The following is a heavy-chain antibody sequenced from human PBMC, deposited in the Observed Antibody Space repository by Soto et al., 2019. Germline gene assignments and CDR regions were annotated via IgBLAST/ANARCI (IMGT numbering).Heavy chain of an antibody. Sequence: EVQLVESGGGLVQPGGSLRLSCAASGFTFSSYSMNWVRQAPGKGLEWVSYISSSSSTIYYADSVKGRFTISRDNAKNSLYLQMNSLRDEDTAVYYCARVLGALEQYGMDVWGQGTTVTVSS. CDR1: GFTFSSYS. J-gene: IGHJ6*02. CDR3: ARVLGALEQYGMDV. V-gene: IGHV3-48*02. CDR2: ISSSSSTI. D-gene: IGHD3-16*01.